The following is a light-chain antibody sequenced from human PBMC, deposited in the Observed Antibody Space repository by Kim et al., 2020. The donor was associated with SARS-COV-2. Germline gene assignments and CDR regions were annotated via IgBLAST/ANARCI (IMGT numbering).Light chain of an antibody. J-gene: IGKJ4*01. CDR1: QSISNN. Sequence: EIVMTQSPATPSVSPGERATLSCRASQSISNNLAWYQQKPGQAPRLLIFGASTRATGIPGRFSGSGSGTEFTLTISSLQSEDFAIYYCQQYHDWPPLTFGGGTKVDIK. CDR2: GAS. CDR3: QQYHDWPPLT. V-gene: IGKV3-15*01.